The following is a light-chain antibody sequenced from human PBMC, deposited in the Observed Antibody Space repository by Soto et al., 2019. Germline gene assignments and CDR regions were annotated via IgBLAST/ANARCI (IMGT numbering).Light chain of an antibody. J-gene: IGKJ1*01. Sequence: EIVLTQSPATLSLSPGERATLSCRASQSVSSYLAWYQQKPGQAPRLLIYDASNRATGIPARFSGSGSGTDFTLTISSLEPEDFAVSYCQQYNNWPRTFGQATKVDIK. CDR2: DAS. V-gene: IGKV3-11*01. CDR3: QQYNNWPRT. CDR1: QSVSSY.